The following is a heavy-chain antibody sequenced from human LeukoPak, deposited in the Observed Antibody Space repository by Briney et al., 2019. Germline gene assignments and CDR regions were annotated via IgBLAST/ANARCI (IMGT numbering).Heavy chain of an antibody. J-gene: IGHJ4*02. CDR1: GFTFSSYA. V-gene: IGHV3-30-3*01. Sequence: GGSLRLSCAASGFTFSSYAMHWVRQAPGKGLEWVAVISYDGSNKYYADSVKGRFTISRDNSKNTLYLQMNSLRAEDTAVYYCARDGLGCGSSWYYFDYWGQGTLVTVSS. CDR2: ISYDGSNK. D-gene: IGHD6-13*01. CDR3: ARDGLGCGSSWYYFDY.